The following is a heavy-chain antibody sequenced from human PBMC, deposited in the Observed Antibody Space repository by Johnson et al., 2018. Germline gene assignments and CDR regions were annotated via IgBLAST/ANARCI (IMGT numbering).Heavy chain of an antibody. J-gene: IGHJ6*02. CDR2: IWHDGSDK. D-gene: IGHD3-3*01. CDR1: GFTFRDYG. V-gene: IGHV3-33*01. Sequence: QVQLVESGGGVVQPGRSLRLSCVASGFTFRDYGMHWVRQDSGKGLEGVAVIWHDGSDKKYEDSVKGRFTMSRDNSKNTLYLQMNSLRAEDTAVYYCARWRTRLYVMDVWGQGTTVTVSS. CDR3: ARWRTRLYVMDV.